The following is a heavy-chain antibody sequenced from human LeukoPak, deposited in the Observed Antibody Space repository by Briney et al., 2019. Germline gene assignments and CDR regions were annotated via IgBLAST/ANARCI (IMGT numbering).Heavy chain of an antibody. CDR3: ARGGIATPGVGGYFDY. CDR2: ISHSGST. V-gene: IGHV4-34*01. J-gene: IGHJ4*02. CDR1: GGSFRGYY. Sequence: SETLSLTCAVYGGSFRGYYCSWIRQPPGKWLEWIGEISHSGSTNHNPSLKSRVTISEDTSKSQFSLKLSAVTAADTALYYCARGGIATPGVGGYFDYWGQGIFVTVSS. D-gene: IGHD6-13*01.